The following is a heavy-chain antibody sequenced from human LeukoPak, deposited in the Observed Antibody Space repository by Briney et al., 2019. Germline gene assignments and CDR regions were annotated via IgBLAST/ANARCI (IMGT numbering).Heavy chain of an antibody. CDR2: IYYSGST. Sequence: SETLSLTCTVSGGSISSYYWSWIRQPPGKGLKWIGYIYYSGSTNYNPSLKSRVTISVDTSKNQFSLKLSSVTAADTAVYYCARSTGGYSYGRYFDYWGQGTLVTVSS. D-gene: IGHD5-18*01. CDR3: ARSTGGYSYGRYFDY. CDR1: GGSISSYY. V-gene: IGHV4-59*01. J-gene: IGHJ4*02.